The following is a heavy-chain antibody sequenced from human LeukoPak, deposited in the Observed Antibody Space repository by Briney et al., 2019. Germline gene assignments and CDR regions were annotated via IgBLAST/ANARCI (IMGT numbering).Heavy chain of an antibody. CDR3: ATSYDSSGYRPT. Sequence: GGSLRLSCAASGFSFSSYAMSCVRQAPGKGLEWVSAISGSGGSTYYADSVKGRFTISRDNSKNTLYLQMNSLRAEDTAVYYCATSYDSSGYRPTWGQGTLVTVSS. CDR1: GFSFSSYA. CDR2: ISGSGGST. D-gene: IGHD3-22*01. V-gene: IGHV3-23*01. J-gene: IGHJ4*02.